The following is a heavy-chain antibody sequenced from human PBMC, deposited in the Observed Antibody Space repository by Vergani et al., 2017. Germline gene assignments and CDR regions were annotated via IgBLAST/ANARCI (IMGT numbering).Heavy chain of an antibody. CDR3: ARGQYCSSTSCYRRAFDI. J-gene: IGHJ3*02. Sequence: QVQLQESGPGLVKPSETLSLTCTVSGGSISSYYWSWIRQPPGKGLEWIGYIYYSGSTNYNPSLKSRVTISVDTSKNQFSLKLSCVTAADTAVYYCARGQYCSSTSCYRRAFDIWGQGTMVTVSS. V-gene: IGHV4-59*01. CDR2: IYYSGST. CDR1: GGSISSYY. D-gene: IGHD2-2*01.